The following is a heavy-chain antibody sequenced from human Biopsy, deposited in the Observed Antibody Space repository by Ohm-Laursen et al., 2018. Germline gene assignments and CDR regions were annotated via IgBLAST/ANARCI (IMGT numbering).Heavy chain of an antibody. D-gene: IGHD2-15*01. CDR1: GLRFSMYA. CDR2: IGGRGGGT. J-gene: IGHJ6*02. Sequence: SLRLSCSASGLRFSMYAMSWVRQAPGKGLEWVSAIGGRGGGTYSADSVKGRFTISRYDSKNTLYLQMNSLRVEDRAVYYCSTPMSRVVAYGMNVWGQGTTVTVSS. V-gene: IGHV3-23*01. CDR3: STPMSRVVAYGMNV.